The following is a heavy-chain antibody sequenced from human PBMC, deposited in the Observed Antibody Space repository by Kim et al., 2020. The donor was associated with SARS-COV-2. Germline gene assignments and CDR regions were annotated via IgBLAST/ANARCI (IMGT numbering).Heavy chain of an antibody. V-gene: IGHV3-9*01. CDR3: AKDVGRGRGAIGD. Sequence: GGSLRLSCKTSGFTFSDYAMHWVRQTPEKGLEWVSGISRDGSHIDYADYVKGRFTISRDNAKNTLYLQMSSLRLEDTALYYCAKDVGRGRGAIGDLGQG. J-gene: IGHJ4*02. CDR1: GFTFSDYA. D-gene: IGHD1-26*01. CDR2: ISRDGSHI.